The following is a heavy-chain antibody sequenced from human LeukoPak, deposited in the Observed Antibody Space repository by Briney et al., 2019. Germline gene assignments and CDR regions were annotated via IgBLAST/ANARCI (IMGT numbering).Heavy chain of an antibody. CDR1: GFTFSTYS. J-gene: IGHJ5*02. CDR2: ITSSSTSI. V-gene: IGHV3-21*01. D-gene: IGHD3-10*01. CDR3: ARPLMYYYGSETYFWFDP. Sequence: PGGSLRLSCAASGFTFSTYSMNWVRQAPGKGLEWVSSITSSSTSIYFADSVKGRFTISRDNAKNSLYLQMNSLRAEDTAVYYCARPLMYYYGSETYFWFDPWGQGTLVTVSS.